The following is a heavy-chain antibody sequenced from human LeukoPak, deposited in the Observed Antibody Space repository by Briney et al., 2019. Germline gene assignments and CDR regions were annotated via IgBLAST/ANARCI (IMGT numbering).Heavy chain of an antibody. CDR3: ARPAPAAGLDY. Sequence: SETLSLTCTASGGSISSSSYYWGWIRQPPGKGLEWIGSIYYSGSTYYDPSLKSRVTISVDTSKNQFSLKLSSVTAADTAVYYCARPAPAAGLDYWGQGTLVTVSS. D-gene: IGHD6-13*01. V-gene: IGHV4-39*01. CDR2: IYYSGST. CDR1: GGSISSSSYY. J-gene: IGHJ4*02.